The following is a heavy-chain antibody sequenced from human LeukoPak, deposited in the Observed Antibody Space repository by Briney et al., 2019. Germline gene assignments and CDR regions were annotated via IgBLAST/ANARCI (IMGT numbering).Heavy chain of an antibody. V-gene: IGHV3-48*04. CDR1: GFTFSSYS. D-gene: IGHD3-22*01. J-gene: IGHJ6*02. CDR3: ARDQGYYRYGMDV. CDR2: ISSSSSTI. Sequence: GGSLRPSCAASGFTFSSYSMNWVRQAPGKGLEWVSYISSSSSTIYYADSVKGRFTISRDNAKNSLYLQMNSLRAGDTAVYYCARDQGYYRYGMDVWGQGTTVTVSS.